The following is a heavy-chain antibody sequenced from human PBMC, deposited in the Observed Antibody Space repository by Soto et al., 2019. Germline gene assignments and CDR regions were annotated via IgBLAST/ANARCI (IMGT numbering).Heavy chain of an antibody. J-gene: IGHJ4*02. CDR3: ASPGYCSDGACYSDY. V-gene: IGHV4-34*01. Sequence: QVQLQQWGAGLLKPSETLSLTCAVYGGSLSGSYWSWIRQPPGTGLEWIGEIHHSGSTYYNPSLKSRVTLSVDTSKHQFSLNLTSVTAADTAVYYCASPGYCSDGACYSDYWGQGTLVTVSS. D-gene: IGHD2-15*01. CDR1: GGSLSGSY. CDR2: IHHSGST.